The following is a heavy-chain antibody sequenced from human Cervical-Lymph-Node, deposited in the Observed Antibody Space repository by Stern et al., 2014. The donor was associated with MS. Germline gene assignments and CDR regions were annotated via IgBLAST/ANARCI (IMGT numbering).Heavy chain of an antibody. CDR1: GATFNTYA. Sequence: DQLVESGAEVKRPGSSVKVSCKSSGATFNTYAINWVRQAPGHGLEWMGGIIPILGTAKYAQKFQRRVTITADESTRTAYMELSSLRSEDTAVYYCAGDSSGFPYHFDYWGQGTVVIVSS. CDR3: AGDSSGFPYHFDY. D-gene: IGHD3-22*01. J-gene: IGHJ4*02. V-gene: IGHV1-69*01. CDR2: IIPILGTA.